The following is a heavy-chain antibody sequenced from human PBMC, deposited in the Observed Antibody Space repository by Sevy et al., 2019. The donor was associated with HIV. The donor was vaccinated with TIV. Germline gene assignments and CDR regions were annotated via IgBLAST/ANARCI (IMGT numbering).Heavy chain of an antibody. CDR1: GFTLSSYS. Sequence: GGSLRLSCAASGFTLSSYSMNWVRQAPGKGLEWVSSISSSSSYIYYADSVKGRFTISRDNAKNSLYLQMNSLRAEDTAVYYCARVADGYNFRGFDYWGQGTLVTVSS. CDR3: ARVADGYNFRGFDY. J-gene: IGHJ4*02. CDR2: ISSSSSYI. V-gene: IGHV3-21*01. D-gene: IGHD5-12*01.